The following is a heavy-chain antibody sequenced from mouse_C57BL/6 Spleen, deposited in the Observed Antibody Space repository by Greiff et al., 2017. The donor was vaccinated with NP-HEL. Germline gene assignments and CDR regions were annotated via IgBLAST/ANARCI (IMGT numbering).Heavy chain of an antibody. Sequence: QVQLKESGAELVRPGTSVKVSCKASGYAFTNYLIEWVKQRPGQGLEWIGVINPGSGGTNYNEKFKGKATLTADKSSSTAYMQLSSLTSEDSAVYFCAREGALGFAYWGQGTLVTVSA. CDR2: INPGSGGT. J-gene: IGHJ3*01. D-gene: IGHD2-10*02. CDR1: GYAFTNYL. V-gene: IGHV1-54*01. CDR3: AREGALGFAY.